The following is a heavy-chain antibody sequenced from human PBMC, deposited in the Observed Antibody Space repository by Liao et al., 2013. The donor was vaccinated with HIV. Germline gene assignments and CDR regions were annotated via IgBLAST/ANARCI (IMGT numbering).Heavy chain of an antibody. V-gene: IGHV4-4*07. D-gene: IGHD3-3*01. CDR3: ARGARGTIFGVVIFHRFFDL. Sequence: QVQLQESGPGLVKPSETLSLTCTVSGDSIGNYYWTWIRQPAGKGLEWIGRIYTSGSTNYNPSLKSRVTMSVDTSKNQFSLKLNSVTAADTAVYYCARGARGTIFGVVIFHRFFDLWGRGSLVTVSS. CDR1: GDSIGNYY. J-gene: IGHJ2*01. CDR2: IYTSGST.